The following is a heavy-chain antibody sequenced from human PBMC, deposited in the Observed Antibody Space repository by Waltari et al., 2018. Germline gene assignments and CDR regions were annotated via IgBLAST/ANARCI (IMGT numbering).Heavy chain of an antibody. V-gene: IGHV1-69*05. CDR3: ARSLFARVPHDYGGNSAYYYGMDV. CDR2: IIPIFGTA. CDR1: GGTFSSYA. D-gene: IGHD2-21*02. Sequence: QVQLVQSGAEVKKPGSSVKVSCKASGGTFSSYAISWVRQAPGQGLEWMGGIIPIFGTANYAQKFQGRVTITTDESTSTAYMELSSLRSEDTAVYYCARSLFARVPHDYGGNSAYYYGMDVWGQGTTVTVSS. J-gene: IGHJ6*02.